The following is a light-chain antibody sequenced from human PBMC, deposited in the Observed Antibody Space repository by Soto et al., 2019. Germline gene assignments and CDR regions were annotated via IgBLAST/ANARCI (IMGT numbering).Light chain of an antibody. CDR2: EVS. CDR3: SSYTSSSTLYV. CDR1: SSDVGSYNR. V-gene: IGLV2-18*02. J-gene: IGLJ1*01. Sequence: QSVLTQPPSVSGSPGQSVTLSCTGTSSDVGSYNRVSWYQQPPGTAPKLMIYEVSNRPSGVPDRFSGSKSGNTASLTISGLQAEDEADYNCSSYTSSSTLYVFGTGTKVTVL.